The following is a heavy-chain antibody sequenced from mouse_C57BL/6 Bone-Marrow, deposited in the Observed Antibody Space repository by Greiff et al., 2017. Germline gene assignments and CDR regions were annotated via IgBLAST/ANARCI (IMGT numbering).Heavy chain of an antibody. V-gene: IGHV1-64*01. J-gene: IGHJ1*03. CDR1: GYTFTSYW. Sequence: QVQLQQPGAELVKPGASVKLSCKASGYTFTSYWMHWVKQRPGQGLEWIGMIHPHSGSTNYNEQFKSKATLTVDKSSSTAYMQLNSLTSEDSAVDYCARKTTVVAHWYFGVWGTETTVTVSS. CDR3: ARKTTVVAHWYFGV. D-gene: IGHD1-1*01. CDR2: IHPHSGST.